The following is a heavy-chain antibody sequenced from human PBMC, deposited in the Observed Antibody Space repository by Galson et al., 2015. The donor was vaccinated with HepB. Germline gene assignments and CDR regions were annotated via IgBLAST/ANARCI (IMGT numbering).Heavy chain of an antibody. D-gene: IGHD6-13*01. Sequence: SLRLSCAASGFTFSSYWMSWVRQAPGKGLEWVANIKQDGSEKYYVDSVKGRFTISRDNAKNSLYLQMNSLRAEDTAVYYCARDSSSWYGFYYYGMDVWGQGTTVTVSS. CDR3: ARDSSSWYGFYYYGMDV. CDR1: GFTFSSYW. V-gene: IGHV3-7*03. CDR2: IKQDGSEK. J-gene: IGHJ6*02.